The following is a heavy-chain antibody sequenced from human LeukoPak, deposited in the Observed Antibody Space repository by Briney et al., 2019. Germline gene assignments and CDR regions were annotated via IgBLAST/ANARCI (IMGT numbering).Heavy chain of an antibody. D-gene: IGHD2-2*02. Sequence: GGSLRLSCAASGFTFSSYAMHWVRQAPGKGLEWVAVISYDGSNKYYADSVKGRFTISRDNSKNTLYLQMNSLRAEDTAVYYCARTEYTNYCSSTSCYKSNWFDPWGQGTLVTVSS. V-gene: IGHV3-30-3*01. CDR1: GFTFSSYA. CDR2: ISYDGSNK. J-gene: IGHJ5*02. CDR3: ARTEYTNYCSSTSCYKSNWFDP.